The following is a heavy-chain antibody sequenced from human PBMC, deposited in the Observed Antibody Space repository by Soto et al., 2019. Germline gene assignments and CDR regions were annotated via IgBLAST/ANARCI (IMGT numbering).Heavy chain of an antibody. CDR1: GFTFGAYT. D-gene: IGHD2-15*01. CDR3: ARDCSGGSCYPGMDV. J-gene: IGHJ6*02. CDR2: IRSTAYGAPT. V-gene: IGHV3-49*04. Sequence: PGGSLRLSCTGSGFTFGAYTMSWVRQAPGKGLEWVGSIRSTAYGAPTDVAASVKGRFTISRDDSNGTAYLQMNSLKTEDTAVYFCARDCSGGSCYPGMDVWGQGTTVTVSS.